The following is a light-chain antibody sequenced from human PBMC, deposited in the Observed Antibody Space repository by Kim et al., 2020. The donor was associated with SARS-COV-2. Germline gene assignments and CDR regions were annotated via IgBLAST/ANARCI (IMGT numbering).Light chain of an antibody. CDR2: AAS. J-gene: IGKJ2*01. CDR3: QQSYSTPYT. Sequence: SASVGDRVTIPFRASQSISSYLNWYQQKPGKAPKLLIYAASSLQSGVPSRFSGRGSGTDFTLTISSLQPEDFATYYCQQSYSTPYTFGQGTKLEI. CDR1: QSISSY. V-gene: IGKV1-39*01.